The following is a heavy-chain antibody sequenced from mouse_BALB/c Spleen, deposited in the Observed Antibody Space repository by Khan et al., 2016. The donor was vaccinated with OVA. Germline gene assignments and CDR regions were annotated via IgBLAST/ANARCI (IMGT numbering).Heavy chain of an antibody. J-gene: IGHJ2*01. CDR2: ILPGSVST. CDR1: GYTFSSYW. D-gene: IGHD1-1*01. V-gene: IGHV1-9*01. CDR3: ARVNNGSRDYFDY. Sequence: QIQLVQSGAELMKPGASVKITCTAAGYTFSSYWIEWVKQRPGHGLEWIGEILPGSVSTNYNDKFKGMATITAETSSNTAYLQLSSLTSEDSAVYYCARVNNGSRDYFDYWGQGTTLTVSS.